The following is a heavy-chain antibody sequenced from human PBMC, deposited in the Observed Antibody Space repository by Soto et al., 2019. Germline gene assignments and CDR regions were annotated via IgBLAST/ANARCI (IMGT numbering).Heavy chain of an antibody. CDR1: GYTFTSYD. CDR2: MNPNSGNT. CDR3: ARSYYDFWSGYYTHYYYHYMDV. J-gene: IGHJ6*03. D-gene: IGHD3-3*01. Sequence: ASVKVSCKASGYTFTSYDINWVRQATRQGLEWMGWMNPNSGNTGYAQKFQGRVTMTRNTSISTAYMELSSLRSEDTAVYYCARSYYDFWSGYYTHYYYHYMDVWGKGTTVTVSS. V-gene: IGHV1-8*01.